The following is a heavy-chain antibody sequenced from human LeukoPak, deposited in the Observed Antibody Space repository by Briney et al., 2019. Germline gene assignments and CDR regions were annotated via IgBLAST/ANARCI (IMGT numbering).Heavy chain of an antibody. D-gene: IGHD3-16*02. CDR1: GYTFTIYG. J-gene: IGHJ4*02. CDR3: ARDRRGAILDY. V-gene: IGHV1-18*04. Sequence: GASVTVSCKASGYTFTIYGISWVRQAPGQGLEWMGWISAYNGNTNYAQKLQGRVTMTTDTSTSTAYMELRSLRSDDTAVYYCARDRRGAILDYWGQGTLVTVSS. CDR2: ISAYNGNT.